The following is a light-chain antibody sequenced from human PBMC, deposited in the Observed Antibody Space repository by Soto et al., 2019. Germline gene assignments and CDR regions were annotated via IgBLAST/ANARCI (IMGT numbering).Light chain of an antibody. CDR3: QVWDSNSDQDVV. Sequence: SYELTQPPSVSVAPGQTARISCGGNSIGSKYVHWYQQRPGQAPVLLVYDDSARPSGIPERLSASNSGNTATLTISRVEAGDEADYYCQVWDSNSDQDVVFGGGTKVTVL. CDR1: SIGSKY. V-gene: IGLV3-21*02. CDR2: DDS. J-gene: IGLJ2*01.